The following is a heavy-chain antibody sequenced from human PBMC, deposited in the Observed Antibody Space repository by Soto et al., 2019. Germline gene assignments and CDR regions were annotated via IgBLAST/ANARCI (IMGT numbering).Heavy chain of an antibody. Sequence: EVQLVESGGGWVKPGGSLRLSRAASGLTFSNAWMNWVCQAPGKGLEWVGRIRSKTEGGTIDYAAPGKGRFTISRDDSKNTPYLRMNSLETEDTAVYYCTFQGSTRVTVFEYWGQGTLVTVSS. CDR3: TFQGSTRVTVFEY. CDR1: GLTFSNAW. D-gene: IGHD4-17*01. CDR2: IRSKTEGGTI. V-gene: IGHV3-15*01. J-gene: IGHJ4*02.